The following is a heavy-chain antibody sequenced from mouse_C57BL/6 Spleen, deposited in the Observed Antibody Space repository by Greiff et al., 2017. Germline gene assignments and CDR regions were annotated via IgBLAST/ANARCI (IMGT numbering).Heavy chain of an antibody. J-gene: IGHJ1*03. Sequence: HLQHSLPYLLKPGASLKMSCKASGYTFTDYNMHWVKQSHGKSLEWIGYINPNNGGTSYNQKFKGKATLTVNKSSSTAYMELRSLTSEDSAVYYCARLYGSSPRYFDVWGTGTTVTVSS. D-gene: IGHD1-1*01. CDR2: INPNNGGT. CDR3: ARLYGSSPRYFDV. V-gene: IGHV1-22*01. CDR1: GYTFTDYN.